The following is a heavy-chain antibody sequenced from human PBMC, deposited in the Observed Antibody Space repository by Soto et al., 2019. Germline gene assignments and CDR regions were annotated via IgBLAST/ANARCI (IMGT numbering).Heavy chain of an antibody. Sequence: GGSLRLSCAASGFTFSSYWMSWVRQAPGKGLEWVANIKQDGSEKYYVDSVKGRFTISRDNAKNSLYLQMNSLRAEDTAVYYCARDWDYDILTGYYMDAFDIWGQGTM. V-gene: IGHV3-7*01. D-gene: IGHD3-9*01. CDR3: ARDWDYDILTGYYMDAFDI. J-gene: IGHJ3*02. CDR1: GFTFSSYW. CDR2: IKQDGSEK.